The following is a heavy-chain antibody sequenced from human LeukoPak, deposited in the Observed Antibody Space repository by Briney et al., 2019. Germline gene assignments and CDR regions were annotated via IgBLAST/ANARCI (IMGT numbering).Heavy chain of an antibody. V-gene: IGHV3-23*01. CDR2: MSGSGDTT. J-gene: IGHJ4*02. Sequence: GGSLRLSCAASGFTFGTHAMTWVRQAPGKGLEWVSGMSGSGDTTYYADSVKGRFTISRDNSKNTLFLQMNSLGAEDTAVYYCAKLAGISGWYVYYFDYWGQGTLVTVS. D-gene: IGHD6-19*01. CDR3: AKLAGISGWYVYYFDY. CDR1: GFTFGTHA.